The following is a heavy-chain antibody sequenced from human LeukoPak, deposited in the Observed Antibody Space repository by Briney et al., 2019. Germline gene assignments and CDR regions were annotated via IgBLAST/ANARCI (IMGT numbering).Heavy chain of an antibody. CDR1: GGSISSYY. Sequence: PSETLSLTCTVSGGSISSYYWSWIRQPPGKGLEWIGYIYYSGSTNYNPSLKSRVTISVDTSKNQFSLKLSSVTAADTAVYYCARDRILGYDGSGYHSPYYYYYGMDVWGQGTTVTVSS. V-gene: IGHV4-59*01. CDR3: ARDRILGYDGSGYHSPYYYYYGMDV. D-gene: IGHD3-22*01. CDR2: IYYSGST. J-gene: IGHJ6*02.